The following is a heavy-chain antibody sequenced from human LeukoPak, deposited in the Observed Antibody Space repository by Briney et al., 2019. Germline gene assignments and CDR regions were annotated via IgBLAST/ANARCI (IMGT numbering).Heavy chain of an antibody. CDR3: AKDVNVGGDYFDY. V-gene: IGHV3-30*02. J-gene: IGHJ4*02. CDR2: IRYDGSIK. CDR1: GFTFSTYG. D-gene: IGHD3-10*01. Sequence: GGSLRLSCAASGFTFSTYGMRWVRQAPGKGLEWVPFIRYDGSIKYYVDSVKGRFTISRDNSKNTLYLQMNSLRAEDTAVYYCAKDVNVGGDYFDYWGQGTLVTVSS.